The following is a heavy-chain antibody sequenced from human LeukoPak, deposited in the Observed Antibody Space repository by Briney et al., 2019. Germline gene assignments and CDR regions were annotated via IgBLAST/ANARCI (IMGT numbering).Heavy chain of an antibody. CDR1: GGSMTNNTVY. D-gene: IGHD3-10*01. J-gene: IGHJ5*02. CDR3: ARVLIWFGQLQNWFDP. CDR2: IYHTGPT. Sequence: SETLSLTRTVSGGSMTNNTVYWGWIRQPPGKGLEWIGSIYHTGPTYYNPSLKSRVTISVDTSKNQFSLKLSSVTAAVTAVYYCARVLIWFGQLQNWFDPWGPGTLVTVSS. V-gene: IGHV4-39*07.